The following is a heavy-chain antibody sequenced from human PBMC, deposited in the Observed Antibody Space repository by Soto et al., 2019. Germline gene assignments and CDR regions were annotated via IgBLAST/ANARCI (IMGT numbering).Heavy chain of an antibody. CDR2: ISGSGGST. D-gene: IGHD6-13*01. Sequence: GGSLRLSCAASGFTFSSYAMSWVRQAPGKGLEWVSAISGSGGSTYYADSVKGRFTISRDNSKNTLYLQMNSLGAEDTAVYYCAKDRGIAAAEYDAFDIWGQRTMVTVSS. CDR1: GFTFSSYA. CDR3: AKDRGIAAAEYDAFDI. V-gene: IGHV3-23*01. J-gene: IGHJ3*02.